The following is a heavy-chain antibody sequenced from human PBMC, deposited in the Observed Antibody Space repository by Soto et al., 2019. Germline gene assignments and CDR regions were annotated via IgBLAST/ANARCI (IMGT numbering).Heavy chain of an antibody. CDR3: ASDTYGADY. CDR2: ISYSGTT. J-gene: IGHJ4*02. CDR1: GGSISSGVYY. Sequence: QVQLQESGPGLVKPSQTLSLTCTVSGGSISSGVYYWNWIRQPPGKGLEWNGYISYSGTTYYKPSLKSRVTISLDMSKNQFSLKLSSVTAADTAVYYCASDTYGADYWGQGTLVTVSS. V-gene: IGHV4-30-4*01. D-gene: IGHD3-10*01.